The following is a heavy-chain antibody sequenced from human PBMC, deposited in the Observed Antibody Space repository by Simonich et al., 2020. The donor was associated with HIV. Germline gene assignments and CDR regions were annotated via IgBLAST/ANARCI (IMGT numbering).Heavy chain of an antibody. Sequence: QVQLVQSGAEVKKPGASVKVSCKASGYTFTSYYMHWVRKAPGQGLEWMGIINPIGGSKSSAQKFQGRVTMTRDTSTSTVYMERSSLRSEDTAVYYCAVAVAGALGYWGQGTLVTVSS. V-gene: IGHV1-46*01. CDR3: AVAVAGALGY. D-gene: IGHD6-19*01. J-gene: IGHJ4*02. CDR2: INPIGGSK. CDR1: GYTFTSYY.